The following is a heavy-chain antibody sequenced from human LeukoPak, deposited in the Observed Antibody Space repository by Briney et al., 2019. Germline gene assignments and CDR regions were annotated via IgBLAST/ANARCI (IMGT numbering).Heavy chain of an antibody. D-gene: IGHD3-22*01. Sequence: GGSLRLSCAASGFTFSSYAMSWVRQAPGKGLEWVSAISGSGGSTYYADSVKGRFTISRDNSKNSLYLQMNSLRAEDTAVYYCAREDYYDSSGYYYPYYYYYGMDVWGQGTTVTVSS. CDR2: ISGSGGST. CDR3: AREDYYDSSGYYYPYYYYYGMDV. CDR1: GFTFSSYA. V-gene: IGHV3-23*01. J-gene: IGHJ6*02.